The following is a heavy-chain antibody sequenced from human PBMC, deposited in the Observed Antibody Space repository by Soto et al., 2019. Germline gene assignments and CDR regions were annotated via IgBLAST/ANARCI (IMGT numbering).Heavy chain of an antibody. Sequence: QVQLQESGPGLVKPSQTLSLTCTVSGGSISSGDYYWSWIRQPPGKGLEWIAYIHYSGSTYYNPSLKSRVTISVDTSKNQFSLKLSSVTAADTAVYYWAGARSSESYFFDYWGQGILVTVSS. D-gene: IGHD1-26*01. J-gene: IGHJ4*02. CDR3: AGARSSESYFFDY. V-gene: IGHV4-30-4*01. CDR1: GGSISSGDYY. CDR2: IHYSGST.